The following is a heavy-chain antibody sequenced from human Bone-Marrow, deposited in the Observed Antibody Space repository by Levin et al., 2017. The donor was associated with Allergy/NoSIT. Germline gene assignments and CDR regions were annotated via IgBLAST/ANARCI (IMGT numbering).Heavy chain of an antibody. CDR3: ARGDIVAKYFFDY. CDR2: IWYDGSNT. V-gene: IGHV3-33*01. Sequence: PGGSLRLSCAASGFTFSDYAMHWVRQAPGKGLEWVALIWYDGSNTYYADSVKGRFTISRDSSKNTLFLQMNSLRVEDTAVYYCARGDIVAKYFFDYWGQGTLVTVSS. D-gene: IGHD5-12*01. CDR1: GFTFSDYA. J-gene: IGHJ4*02.